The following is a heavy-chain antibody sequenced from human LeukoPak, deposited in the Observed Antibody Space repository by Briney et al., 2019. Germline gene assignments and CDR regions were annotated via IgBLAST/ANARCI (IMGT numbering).Heavy chain of an antibody. Sequence: GSSVKVSCKASGGTFSNYAISWVRQAPGQGLEWMGGIIPIFGTANYAQKFRGRVTITADKSTRTAYMELSSLRSEDTAVYYCARDFASSAMDPGGRAYYFDYWGQGTLVTVSS. J-gene: IGHJ4*02. CDR3: ARDFASSAMDPGGRAYYFDY. D-gene: IGHD5-18*01. CDR2: IIPIFGTA. V-gene: IGHV1-69*06. CDR1: GGTFSNYA.